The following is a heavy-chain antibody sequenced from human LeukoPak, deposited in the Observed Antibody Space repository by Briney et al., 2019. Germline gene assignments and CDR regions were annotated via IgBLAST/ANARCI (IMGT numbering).Heavy chain of an antibody. J-gene: IGHJ4*02. D-gene: IGHD3-22*01. CDR2: IYSGGST. CDR3: AKGRYYDSSGYYYY. CDR1: GFTVSSNY. Sequence: GGSLRLSCAAPGFTVSSNYMSWVRQAPGKGLEWVSVIYSGGSTYYADSVKGRFTISRDNSKNTLYLQMNSLRAEDTAVYYYAKGRYYDSSGYYYYWGQGTLVTVSS. V-gene: IGHV3-53*01.